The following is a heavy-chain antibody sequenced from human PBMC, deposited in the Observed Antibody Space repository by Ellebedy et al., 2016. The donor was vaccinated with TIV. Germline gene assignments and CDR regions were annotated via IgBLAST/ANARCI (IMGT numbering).Heavy chain of an antibody. CDR2: IKQDGSEK. D-gene: IGHD4-11*01. CDR1: GFTFSSYA. V-gene: IGHV3-7*03. CDR3: ARDYSFDY. Sequence: GESLKISXAASGFTFSSYAMSWVRQAPGKGLEWVANIKQDGSEKYYVDSVKGRFTISRDNAKNSLYLQMNSLRAEDTAVYYCARDYSFDYWGQGTLVTVSS. J-gene: IGHJ4*02.